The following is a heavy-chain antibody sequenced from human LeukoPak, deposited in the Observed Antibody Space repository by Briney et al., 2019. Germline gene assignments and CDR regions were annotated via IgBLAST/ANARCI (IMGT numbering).Heavy chain of an antibody. J-gene: IGHJ6*03. CDR3: ARDREDYYDSSGYYYRDYYYYMDV. Sequence: GASVKVSCKASGYTFTGYDMHWVRQAPGQGLEWMGWINPNSGGTNYAQKFQGRVTMTRDTSISTAYMELSRLSSDDTAVYYCARDREDYYDSSGYYYRDYYYYMDVWGQGTTVTVSS. D-gene: IGHD3-22*01. CDR2: INPNSGGT. CDR1: GYTFTGYD. V-gene: IGHV1-2*02.